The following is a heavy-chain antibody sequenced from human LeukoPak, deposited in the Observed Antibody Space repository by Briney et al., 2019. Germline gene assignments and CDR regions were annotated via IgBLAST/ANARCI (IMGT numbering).Heavy chain of an antibody. J-gene: IGHJ3*02. V-gene: IGHV3-64D*08. CDR1: GFNFNNFP. CDR2: ISSNGGST. D-gene: IGHD3-22*01. Sequence: GGSLKPPCSASGFNFNNFPMNWVRQAPGKGLEYVSAISSNGGSTYYADSVKGRCTISRDNSKNTLYLQMSSLRAEDTAVYYCGLAAYYYDSSGSDDAFDIWGQGTMVIVSS. CDR3: GLAAYYYDSSGSDDAFDI.